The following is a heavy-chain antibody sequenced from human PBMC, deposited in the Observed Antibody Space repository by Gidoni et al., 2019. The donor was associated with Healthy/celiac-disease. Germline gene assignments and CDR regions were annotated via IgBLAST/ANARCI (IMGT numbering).Heavy chain of an antibody. CDR3: ARDPPRESVGSYYYYGMDV. V-gene: IGHV1-18*01. D-gene: IGHD6-13*01. Sequence: QVQLVQSGAEVKKPGASVKVSCKASGSTFTSYGLSWVRQAPGQGLEWMGWISAYNGNTNYAQKLQGRVTMTTDTSTSTAYMELRSLRSDDTAVYYCARDPPRESVGSYYYYGMDVWGQGTTVTVSS. J-gene: IGHJ6*02. CDR2: ISAYNGNT. CDR1: GSTFTSYG.